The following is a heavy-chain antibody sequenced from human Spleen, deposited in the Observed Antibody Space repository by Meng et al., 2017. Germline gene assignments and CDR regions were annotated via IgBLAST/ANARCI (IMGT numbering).Heavy chain of an antibody. CDR2: IDWDDDK. Sequence: TLSLTCTVSGGSISSYYWSWIRQPPGKGLEWLALIDWDDDKYYSTSLKTRLTISKDTSKNQVVLTMTNMDPVDTATYYCARISSSGWIDYWGQGTLVTVSS. CDR1: GGSISSYYW. J-gene: IGHJ4*02. D-gene: IGHD6-19*01. CDR3: ARISSSGWIDY. V-gene: IGHV2-70*18.